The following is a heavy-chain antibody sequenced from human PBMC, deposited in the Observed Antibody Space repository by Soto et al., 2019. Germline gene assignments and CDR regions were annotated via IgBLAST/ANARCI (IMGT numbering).Heavy chain of an antibody. CDR3: TKRRSARPGFDAFDL. J-gene: IGHJ3*01. Sequence: PGGSLRLSCAASGFTFNNYAMSWVRQAPGKGLEWVSAISGNGISTYYADSVRGRFTISRDNSENTLFLQMNRLRADDTAVYYCTKRRSARPGFDAFDLWGQGTMVTVSS. CDR2: ISGNGIST. D-gene: IGHD3-10*01. V-gene: IGHV3-23*01. CDR1: GFTFNNYA.